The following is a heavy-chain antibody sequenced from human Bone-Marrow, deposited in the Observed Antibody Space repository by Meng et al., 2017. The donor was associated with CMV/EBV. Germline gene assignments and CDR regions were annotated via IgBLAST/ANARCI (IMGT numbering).Heavy chain of an antibody. CDR1: GYTFTSYG. Sequence: ASVKVSCKASGYTFTSYGISWVRQAPGQGLEWMGWISAYNGNTNYAQKFQGRVTMTRDTSISTAYMELSRLRSDDTAVYYCARDTQGGWFDPWGQGTLVTVSS. CDR2: ISAYNGNT. CDR3: ARDTQGGWFDP. D-gene: IGHD3-16*01. V-gene: IGHV1-18*01. J-gene: IGHJ5*02.